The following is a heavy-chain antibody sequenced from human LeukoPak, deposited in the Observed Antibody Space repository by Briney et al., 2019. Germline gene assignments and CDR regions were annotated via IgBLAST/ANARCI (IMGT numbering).Heavy chain of an antibody. J-gene: IGHJ3*02. CDR1: GFIFSDYT. CDR2: ISTGGDDT. CDR3: ARSSRSWGVFDI. V-gene: IGHV3-23*01. D-gene: IGHD7-27*01. Sequence: GGSLRLSCAASGFIFSDYTMSWVRQAPGKGLEWVSAISTGGDDTNYADSVKGRFTISRDSSKNTLSLHINSLGAEDTAIYYCARSSRSWGVFDIWGQGTMVTVSS.